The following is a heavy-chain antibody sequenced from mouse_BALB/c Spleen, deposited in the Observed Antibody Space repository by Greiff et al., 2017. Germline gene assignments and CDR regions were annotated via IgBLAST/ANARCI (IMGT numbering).Heavy chain of an antibody. J-gene: IGHJ1*01. CDR1: GYTFTSYT. CDR3: AREDYDLYFDV. D-gene: IGHD2-4*01. Sequence: QVQLKQSGAELARPGASVKMSCKASGYTFTSYTMHWVKQRPGQGLEWIGYINPSSGYTNYNQKFKDKATLTADKSSSTAYMQLSSLTSEDSAVYYCAREDYDLYFDVWGAGTTVTVSS. CDR2: INPSSGYT. V-gene: IGHV1-4*01.